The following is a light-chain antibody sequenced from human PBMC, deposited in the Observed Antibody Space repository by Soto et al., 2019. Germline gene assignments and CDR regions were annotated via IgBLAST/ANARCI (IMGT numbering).Light chain of an antibody. J-gene: IGKJ1*01. V-gene: IGKV3-20*01. Sequence: EIVLTQSPGTLSLSPGERATLSCRASQSISSSDLAWYQHRPGQAPRLLIYAASSRATGIPVGFSGSGSGTDFTLSISRLEPEDFAVYYCQQYGSSPLWTFGQGTKVDIK. CDR2: AAS. CDR3: QQYGSSPLWT. CDR1: QSISSSD.